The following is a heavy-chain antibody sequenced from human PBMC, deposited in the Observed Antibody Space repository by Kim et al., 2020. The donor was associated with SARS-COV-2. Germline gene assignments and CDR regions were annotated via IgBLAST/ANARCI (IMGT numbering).Heavy chain of an antibody. CDR2: IRNRPQSYST. Sequence: GGSLRLSCEASGFTFSEYYMDWVRQTPGKGLEWVARIRNRPQSYSTEYDASVKGRFTISRDDSKNSVFLHMDSLKTEDTAVYYCTTGFNGGANDVGYWGQGTLVSVSA. CDR3: TTGFNGGANDVGY. V-gene: IGHV3-72*01. CDR1: GFTFSEYY. J-gene: IGHJ4*02. D-gene: IGHD2-8*01.